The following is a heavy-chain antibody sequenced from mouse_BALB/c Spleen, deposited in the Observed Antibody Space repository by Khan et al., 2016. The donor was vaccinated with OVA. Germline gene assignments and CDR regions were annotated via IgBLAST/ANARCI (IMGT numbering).Heavy chain of an antibody. D-gene: IGHD2-14*01. V-gene: IGHV2-4-1*01. CDR3: TRVYYRYDRYFDV. CDR1: DFSLSTYG. CDR2: IWSGGST. Sequence: QVQLQQSGPGLVQPSQSLSITCTVTDFSLSTYGIHWVRQFPGKGLEWLGVIWSGGSTDYNAAFISRLSISKDNSKSQVFFKMNSLQTDDTAIYYCTRVYYRYDRYFDVWGAGTTVTVAS. J-gene: IGHJ1*01.